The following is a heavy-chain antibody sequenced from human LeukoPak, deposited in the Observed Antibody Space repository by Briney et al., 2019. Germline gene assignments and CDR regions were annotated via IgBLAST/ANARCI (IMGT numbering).Heavy chain of an antibody. Sequence: SETLSLTCTVSGGSVSRYYGSWIRQPPGKGLEWIGYIYYSGSTNYNPSLKSRVTISVDTSKNQFSLKLSSVTAADAAVYYCARHVPRGQLALDCWGQGTLVTVSS. D-gene: IGHD2-2*01. J-gene: IGHJ4*02. CDR1: GGSVSRYY. CDR2: IYYSGST. V-gene: IGHV4-59*08. CDR3: ARHVPRGQLALDC.